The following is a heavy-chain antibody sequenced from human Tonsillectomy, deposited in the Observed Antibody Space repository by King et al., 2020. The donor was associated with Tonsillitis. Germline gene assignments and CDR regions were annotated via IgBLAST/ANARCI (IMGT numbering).Heavy chain of an antibody. J-gene: IGHJ4*02. D-gene: IGHD1-26*01. CDR2: IKQDGSEE. CDR3: ARDKIVGATTLDY. Sequence: VQLVESGGDLVQPGGSLRLSCAASGFTFNSYWMSWVRQAPGKGLEWVANIKQDGSEEYYVDSVKGRFTISRDNAKKSLYLQMNSLRAEDTAVYYCARDKIVGATTLDYWGQGTLVTVSS. CDR1: GFTFNSYW. V-gene: IGHV3-7*01.